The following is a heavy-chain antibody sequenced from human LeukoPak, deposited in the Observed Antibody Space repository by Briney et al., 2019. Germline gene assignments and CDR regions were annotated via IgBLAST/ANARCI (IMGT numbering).Heavy chain of an antibody. CDR3: AREGLGSGARVDY. J-gene: IGHJ4*02. Sequence: SQTLSLTCTVSGGSISSGGYYWSWIRQHPGEGLEWIGYIYYSGSTYYNPSLKSRVTISVDTSKNQFSLKLSSVTAADTAVYYCAREGLGSGARVDYWGQGTLVTVSS. D-gene: IGHD3-10*01. V-gene: IGHV4-31*03. CDR1: GGSISSGGYY. CDR2: IYYSGST.